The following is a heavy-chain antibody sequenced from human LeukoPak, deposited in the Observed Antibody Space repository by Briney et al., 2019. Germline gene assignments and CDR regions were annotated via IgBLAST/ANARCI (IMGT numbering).Heavy chain of an antibody. Sequence: GGSLRLSCAASGFTFSSYAMNWVRQAPGKGLEWVSYISSSGSTIYYADSVKGRFTISRDNAKNSLYLQMNSLRAEDTAVYYCARVGEIVVVPAAEYYFDYWGQGTLVTVSS. V-gene: IGHV3-48*04. J-gene: IGHJ4*02. CDR2: ISSSGSTI. CDR3: ARVGEIVVVPAAEYYFDY. CDR1: GFTFSSYA. D-gene: IGHD2-2*01.